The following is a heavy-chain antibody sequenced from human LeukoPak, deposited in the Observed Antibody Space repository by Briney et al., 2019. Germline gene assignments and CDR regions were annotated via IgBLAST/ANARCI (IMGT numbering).Heavy chain of an antibody. D-gene: IGHD6-19*01. V-gene: IGHV5-51*01. CDR3: ASSYSSGRWFDP. Sequence: GESLQISCKGSGYTFTTYWIGWVRQMPGKGLEWMGVIFPGDSDTRYSPSFQGQVTISADKSISTAYLQWSSLKASDTAMYYCASSYSSGRWFDPWGQGTLVTVSS. J-gene: IGHJ5*02. CDR2: IFPGDSDT. CDR1: GYTFTTYW.